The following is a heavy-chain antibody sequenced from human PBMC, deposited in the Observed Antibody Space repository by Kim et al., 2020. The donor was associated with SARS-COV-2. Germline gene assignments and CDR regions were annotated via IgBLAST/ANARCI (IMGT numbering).Heavy chain of an antibody. Sequence: GGSLRLSCAASGFTFDDYAMHWVRQAPGKGLEWVSGISWNSGSIGYADSVKGRFTISRDNAKNSLYLQMNSLRAEDTALYYCAKDILDTAMVMGIMDYWGQGTLVTVSP. J-gene: IGHJ4*02. CDR2: ISWNSGSI. CDR1: GFTFDDYA. D-gene: IGHD5-18*01. CDR3: AKDILDTAMVMGIMDY. V-gene: IGHV3-9*01.